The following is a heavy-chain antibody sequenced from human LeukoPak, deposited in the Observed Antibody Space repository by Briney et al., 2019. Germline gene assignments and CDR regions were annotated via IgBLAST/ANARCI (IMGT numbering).Heavy chain of an antibody. J-gene: IGHJ5*02. V-gene: IGHV4-59*01. CDR3: ARGTNFDWLLYSPQFDP. Sequence: PSETLSLTCTVSGGSISSYYWSWIRQPPGKGLEWIGYIYYSGSTNYNPSLKSRVTISVDTSKNQFSLKLSSVTAADTAVYYCARGTNFDWLLYSPQFDPWGQGTLVTVSS. CDR1: GGSISSYY. CDR2: IYYSGST. D-gene: IGHD3-9*01.